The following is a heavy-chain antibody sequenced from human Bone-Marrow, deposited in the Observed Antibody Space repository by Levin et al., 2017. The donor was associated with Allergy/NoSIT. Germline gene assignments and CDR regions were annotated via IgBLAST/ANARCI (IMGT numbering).Heavy chain of an antibody. Sequence: GESLKISCAASGFTFSDYYMSWIRQAPGKGLEWVSYISSSSSSSNYADSVKGRFTISRDNGKNSVYLQMNSLRAEDTAVYYCVRETKHGIVVPAAFDYWGQGTLVTVSS. CDR2: ISSSSSSS. J-gene: IGHJ4*02. CDR3: VRETKHGIVVPAAFDY. D-gene: IGHD2-2*01. V-gene: IGHV3-11*05. CDR1: GFTFSDYY.